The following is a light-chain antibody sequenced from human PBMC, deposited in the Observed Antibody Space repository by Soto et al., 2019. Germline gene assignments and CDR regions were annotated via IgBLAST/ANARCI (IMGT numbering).Light chain of an antibody. J-gene: IGLJ1*01. CDR1: SSNVGSYKL. Sequence: QSVLTQPASVSGSPGQSITSSCTGTSSNVGSYKLVSWYQQHPGKAPKLMIFEVNKRPSGVSNRFSGSKSGNTGSLTISGLKVEDAADYYCCSSGGSPTYVFGTGTKVTVL. CDR2: EVN. CDR3: CSSGGSPTYV. V-gene: IGLV2-23*02.